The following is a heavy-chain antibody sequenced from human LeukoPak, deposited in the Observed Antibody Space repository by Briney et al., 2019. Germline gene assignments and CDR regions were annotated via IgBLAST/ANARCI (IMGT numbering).Heavy chain of an antibody. CDR2: ISWDGSYM. J-gene: IGHJ6*04. CDR1: GFTFDDYA. CDR3: AELGITMIGGV. V-gene: IGHV3-43D*03. Sequence: GGSLRLSCAASGFTFDDYAMQWVRQTPGKGLEWISLISWDGSYMYYADSVQGRFTISRDNAKNSLYLQMNSLRAEDTAVYYCAELGITMIGGVWGKGTTVTISS. D-gene: IGHD3-10*02.